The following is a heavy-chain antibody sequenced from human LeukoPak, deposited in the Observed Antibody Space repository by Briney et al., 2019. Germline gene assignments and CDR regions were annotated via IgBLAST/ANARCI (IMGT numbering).Heavy chain of an antibody. CDR3: ARAGIQLWLRPDY. J-gene: IGHJ4*02. CDR2: INPNSGGT. V-gene: IGHV1-2*02. Sequence: ASVKVSCKASGYTFTGYYMHWVRQAPGQGLEWMGWINPNSGGTNYAQKFQGRATMTRDTSISTAYMELSRLRSDDTAVYYCARAGIQLWLRPDYWGQGTLVTVSS. D-gene: IGHD5-18*01. CDR1: GYTFTGYY.